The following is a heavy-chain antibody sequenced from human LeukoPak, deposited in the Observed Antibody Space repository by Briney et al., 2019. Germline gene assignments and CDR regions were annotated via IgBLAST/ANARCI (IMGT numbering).Heavy chain of an antibody. Sequence: SGTLSLTCTVSGGSVSSSSYYWGWIRQPPGNGLEWIGSIYYSGSTYYNPSLKSRVTISVDTSKNQFSLKLSSVTAADTAVYYCARRIAAAGTVFDYWGQGTLVTVSS. CDR3: ARRIAAAGTVFDY. CDR1: GGSVSSSSYY. CDR2: IYYSGST. D-gene: IGHD6-13*01. V-gene: IGHV4-39*01. J-gene: IGHJ4*02.